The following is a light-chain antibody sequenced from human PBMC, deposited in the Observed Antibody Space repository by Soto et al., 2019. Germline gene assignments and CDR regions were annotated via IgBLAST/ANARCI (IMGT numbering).Light chain of an antibody. J-gene: IGLJ2*01. V-gene: IGLV2-14*01. CDR3: CSYTSSSTLV. Sequence: QSVLTQPASVSGSPGQSITISCTGTSSDVGGYKYVSWYQQHPGKAPKLLIYEVSYRPSGVSNRFSGSKSGNTASLTISGLQAEDEAYYYCCSYTSSSTLVFGGGTKLTVL. CDR1: SSDVGGYKY. CDR2: EVS.